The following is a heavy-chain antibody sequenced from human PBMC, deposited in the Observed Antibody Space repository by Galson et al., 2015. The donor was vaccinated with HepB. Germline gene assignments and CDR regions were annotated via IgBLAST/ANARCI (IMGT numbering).Heavy chain of an antibody. V-gene: IGHV3-30*18. Sequence: SLRLSCAASGFIFNDYGMHWVRQAPGKGLEWVAVISYDDSKEFYANSVKGRFTISRDNSKNTLDLQMNSLRGEDTAVYYCAKDPETYHYDRTGYYYYYGMDVWGQGTTVTVSS. J-gene: IGHJ6*02. CDR3: AKDPETYHYDRTGYYYYYGMDV. CDR1: GFIFNDYG. D-gene: IGHD3-22*01. CDR2: ISYDDSKE.